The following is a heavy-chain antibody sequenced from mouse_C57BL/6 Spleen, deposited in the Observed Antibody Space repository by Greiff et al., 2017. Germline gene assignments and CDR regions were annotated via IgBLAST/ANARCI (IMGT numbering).Heavy chain of an antibody. D-gene: IGHD1-1*01. CDR2: IDPSASYT. CDR3: ARGYYGSSLFDY. J-gene: IGHJ2*01. V-gene: IGHV1-50*01. Sequence: QVQLQQPGAELVKPGASVKLSCKASGYTFTSYWMQWVKQRPGQGLEWIGEIDPSASYTNYNQKFKGKATLTVDTSSSTAYMQLSSLTSEDSAVYYCARGYYGSSLFDYWGQGTTLTVSS. CDR1: GYTFTSYW.